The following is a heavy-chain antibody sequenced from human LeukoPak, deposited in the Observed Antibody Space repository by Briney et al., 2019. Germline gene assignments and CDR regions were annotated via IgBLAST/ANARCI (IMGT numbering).Heavy chain of an antibody. CDR2: ISAYNGNT. D-gene: IGHD1-7*01. V-gene: IGHV1-18*01. CDR1: RYTFTSYA. J-gene: IGHJ4*02. Sequence: ASVKVSCKASRYTFTSYAFTWVRQAPGQGLEWMGWISAYNGNTNSAQKIQGRVTMTTDTSTSTAYMELRSLRSDGTAVYYCARGRDWNYAFDYWGQGTLVTVSS. CDR3: ARGRDWNYAFDY.